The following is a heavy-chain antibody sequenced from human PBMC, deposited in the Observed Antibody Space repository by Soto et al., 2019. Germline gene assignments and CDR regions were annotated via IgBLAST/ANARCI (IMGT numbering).Heavy chain of an antibody. D-gene: IGHD3-10*01. Sequence: ASVKVSCKASGYAFTDYGISWVRQAPGQGLEWMGWISGYNDRTMSAQKLQGRVTMTEDTSTDTAYMELSSLRSEDTAVYYCATDSLKYGSGSYYNVPPHFDYWGQG. CDR3: ATDSLKYGSGSYYNVPPHFDY. CDR2: ISGYNDRT. V-gene: IGHV1-18*01. J-gene: IGHJ4*02. CDR1: GYAFTDYG.